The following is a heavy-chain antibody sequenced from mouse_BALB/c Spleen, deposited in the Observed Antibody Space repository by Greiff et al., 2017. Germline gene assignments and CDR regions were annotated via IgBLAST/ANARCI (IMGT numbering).Heavy chain of an antibody. CDR1: GFNIKDTY. CDR2: IDPANGNT. D-gene: IGHD2-14*01. V-gene: IGHV14-3*02. Sequence: EVQLQQSGAELVKPGASVKLSCTASGFNIKDTYMHWVKQRPEQGLEWIGRIDPANGNTKYDPKFQGKATITADTSSNTAYLQLSSLTSEDTSVYYCARGVRGSYWGQGTLVTVSA. J-gene: IGHJ3*01. CDR3: ARGVRGSY.